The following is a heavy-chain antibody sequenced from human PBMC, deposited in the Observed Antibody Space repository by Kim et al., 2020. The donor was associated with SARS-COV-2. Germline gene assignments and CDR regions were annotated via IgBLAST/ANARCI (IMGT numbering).Heavy chain of an antibody. CDR2: VIGSGSAT. D-gene: IGHD2-2*01. CDR1: GFTFSSFA. CDR3: AKAAGKYPEYNWFDP. V-gene: IGHV3-23*01. J-gene: IGHJ5*02. Sequence: GGSLRLSCATSGFTFSSFAISWVRQAPGKGLEWVSSVIGSGSATYYADSVKGRFTISRDNSKKTLFLEVNRLRAEDTSVNYCAKAAGKYPEYNWFDPWG.